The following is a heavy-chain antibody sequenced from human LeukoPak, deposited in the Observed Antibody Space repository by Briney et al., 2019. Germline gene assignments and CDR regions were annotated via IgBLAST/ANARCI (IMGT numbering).Heavy chain of an antibody. J-gene: IGHJ4*02. CDR3: ARGTGTTAYFDY. Sequence: GGSLRLSCAASGFTFSDYYMSWIRQAPGKGLEWVSYLSSSSSYTKYADSVKGRFTISRDNAKNSLYLQVNSLRAEDTAVYYCARGTGTTAYFDYWGQGTLVTVSS. CDR1: GFTFSDYY. CDR2: LSSSSSYT. D-gene: IGHD1-1*01. V-gene: IGHV3-11*06.